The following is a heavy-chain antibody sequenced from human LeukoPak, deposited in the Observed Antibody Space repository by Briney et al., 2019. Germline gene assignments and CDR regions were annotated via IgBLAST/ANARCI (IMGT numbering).Heavy chain of an antibody. Sequence: PSETLSLTCTVSGGSISSYYWSWIRQPAGKGLEWIGRIYTSGSTNYNPSLKSRVTMPVDTSKNQFSLKLSSVTAADTAVYYCARDAWGGYCSSTSCLNWFDPWGQGTLVTVSS. CDR3: ARDAWGGYCSSTSCLNWFDP. CDR1: GGSISSYY. D-gene: IGHD2-2*01. J-gene: IGHJ5*02. CDR2: IYTSGST. V-gene: IGHV4-4*07.